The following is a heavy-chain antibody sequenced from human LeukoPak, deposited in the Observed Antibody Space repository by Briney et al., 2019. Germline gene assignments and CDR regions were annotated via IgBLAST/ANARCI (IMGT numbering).Heavy chain of an antibody. J-gene: IGHJ4*02. V-gene: IGHV1-2*02. CDR1: GYTFTGYY. D-gene: IGHD2-2*01. CDR2: INPNSGGT. CDR3: ARTESYQPDSIDY. Sequence: ASVKVSCKASGYTFTGYYMHWVRQAPGQGLEWMGWINPNSGGTNYAQKFQGRVTMTRDTSISTAYMELSRLRSDDTAVYYCARTESYQPDSIDYWGQGTLVTVSS.